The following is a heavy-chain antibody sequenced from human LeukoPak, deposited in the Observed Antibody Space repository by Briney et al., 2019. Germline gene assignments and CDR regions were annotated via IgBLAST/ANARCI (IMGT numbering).Heavy chain of an antibody. CDR1: GYTFTSYG. J-gene: IGHJ5*02. D-gene: IGHD3-22*01. CDR2: ISAYNGNT. CDR3: ARDRWTYYYDSSGYHHH. Sequence: ASVKVSCKASGYTFTSYGISWVRQAPGQGLEWMGWISAYNGNTNYAQKLQGRVTMTTDTSTSTAYMELRSLRSDDTAVYYCARDRWTYYYDSSGYHHHWGQGTLVTVSS. V-gene: IGHV1-18*01.